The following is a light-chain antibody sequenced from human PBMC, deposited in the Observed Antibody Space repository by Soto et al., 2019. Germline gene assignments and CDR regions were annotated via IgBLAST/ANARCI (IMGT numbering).Light chain of an antibody. CDR3: QRCGSPLLT. V-gene: IGKV3-20*01. Sequence: EIVLTQSPGTLSLSPGERATLSCRASQSVSSNYLAWYQQKPGQAPRPLIYGASIRATGIPDRFSGSGSGTDFTLTISRLEPEDFAVYSLQRCGSPLLTVGEGTKVEIK. CDR1: QSVSSNY. J-gene: IGKJ1*01. CDR2: GAS.